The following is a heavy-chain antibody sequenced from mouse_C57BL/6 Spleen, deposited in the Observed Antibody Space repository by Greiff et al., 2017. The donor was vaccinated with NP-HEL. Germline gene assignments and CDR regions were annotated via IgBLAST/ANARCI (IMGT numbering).Heavy chain of an antibody. J-gene: IGHJ1*03. CDR3: ARRRYYYGTWYFDV. Sequence: EVMLVESGGGLVQPGGSLKLSCAASGFTFSDYYMYWVRQTPEKRLEWVAYISNGGGSTYYPDTVKGRFTISRDNAKNTLYLQMSRLKSEDTAMYYWARRRYYYGTWYFDVWGTGTTVTVSS. CDR2: ISNGGGST. CDR1: GFTFSDYY. V-gene: IGHV5-12*01. D-gene: IGHD1-1*01.